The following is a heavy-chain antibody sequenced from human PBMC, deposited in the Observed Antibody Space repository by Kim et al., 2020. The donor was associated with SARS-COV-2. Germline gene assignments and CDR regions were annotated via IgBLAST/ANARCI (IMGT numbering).Heavy chain of an antibody. CDR2: IYYSGST. D-gene: IGHD2-21*01. V-gene: IGHV4-31*03. CDR1: GGSISSGGYY. CDR3: AREGQGDGGADI. J-gene: IGHJ3*02. Sequence: SETLSLTCTVSGGSISSGGYYWSWIRQHPGKGLEWIGYIYYSGSTYYNPSLKSRVTISVDTSKNQFSLKLSSVTAADTAVYYCAREGQGDGGADIWGQGTMVTVSS.